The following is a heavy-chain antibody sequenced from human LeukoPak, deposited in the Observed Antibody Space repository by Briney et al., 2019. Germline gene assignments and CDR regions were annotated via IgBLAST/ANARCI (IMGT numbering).Heavy chain of an antibody. D-gene: IGHD3-22*01. CDR1: GYTFTSYY. CDR2: INPSGGST. J-gene: IGHJ4*02. Sequence: GASVKVSCKASGYTFTSYYMHWVRQAPGQGLEWMGIINPSGGSTSYAQKFQGRVTMTRDTSTSTVYMELSGLRSEDTAVYYCARKSRPDSSGYYYEGNFDYWGQGTLVTASS. V-gene: IGHV1-46*01. CDR3: ARKSRPDSSGYYYEGNFDY.